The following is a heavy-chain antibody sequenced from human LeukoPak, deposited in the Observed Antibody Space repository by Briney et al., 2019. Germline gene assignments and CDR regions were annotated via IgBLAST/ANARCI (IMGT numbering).Heavy chain of an antibody. J-gene: IGHJ6*03. CDR3: ARDPASYYHYYYMDV. CDR2: IYYSGST. Sequence: SETLSLTCTVSGGSISSSSYYWGWIRQPPGKGLEWIGSIYYSGSTYYNPSLKSRVTISVDASKNQFSLKLSSVTAADTAVYYCARDPASYYHYYYMDVWGKGTTVTISS. D-gene: IGHD3-3*02. V-gene: IGHV4-39*07. CDR1: GGSISSSSYY.